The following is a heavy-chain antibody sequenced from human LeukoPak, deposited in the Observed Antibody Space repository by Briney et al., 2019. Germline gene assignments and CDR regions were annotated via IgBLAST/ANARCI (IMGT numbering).Heavy chain of an antibody. CDR1: GYTFTGYY. J-gene: IGHJ4*02. CDR3: ERVPARVGALDY. CDR2: INPNSGGT. Sequence: ASVKVSCKASGYTFTGYYMHWVRQAPGQGPEWMGWINPNSGGTNYAQKFQGRVTMTRDTSISTAYMELSRLRSDDTAVYYCERVPARVGALDYWGQGTLVTVSS. D-gene: IGHD1-26*01. V-gene: IGHV1-2*02.